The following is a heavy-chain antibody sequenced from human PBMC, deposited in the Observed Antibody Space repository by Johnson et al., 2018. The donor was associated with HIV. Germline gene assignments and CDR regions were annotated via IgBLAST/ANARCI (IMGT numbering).Heavy chain of an antibody. CDR1: GYTFSHYW. CDR3: ARVVMITFGGVIALDAFDI. V-gene: IGHV3-7*05. Sequence: VQLVESGGGLVQPGGSLRLSCVGSGYTFSHYWMSWVRQAPGEGLEWVANINKYGSETYRLESVTDRFTIHRDNAKKFLYLQMNSLRAEDTALYYCARVVMITFGGVIALDAFDIWGQGTMVTVSS. CDR2: INKYGSET. D-gene: IGHD3-16*02. J-gene: IGHJ3*02.